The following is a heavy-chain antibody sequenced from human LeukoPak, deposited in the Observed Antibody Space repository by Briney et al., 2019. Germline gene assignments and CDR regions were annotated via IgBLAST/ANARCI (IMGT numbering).Heavy chain of an antibody. CDR3: ARGFGNVRGVT. V-gene: IGHV4-34*01. Sequence: SETLSLTCAIYGGSLGGDYWSWIRQPPEKGLEWIGEINHGGYTNYNPSLKSRVTISVDTSKNQFSLKLGSVTAADTAVYYCARGFGNVRGVTWGQGTLVTVSS. J-gene: IGHJ5*02. CDR1: GGSLGGDY. D-gene: IGHD3-10*02. CDR2: INHGGYT.